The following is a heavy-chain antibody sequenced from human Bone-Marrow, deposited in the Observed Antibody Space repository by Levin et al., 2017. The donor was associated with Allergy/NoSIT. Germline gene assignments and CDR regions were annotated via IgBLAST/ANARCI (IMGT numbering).Heavy chain of an antibody. Sequence: HPGGSLRLSCVISGFSLSDYGTSWVRQAPGKGLEWVSSIRGHGDTTYYADSVKGRFTISRDNSKNTLYLQMTNLRAEDTALYYCASRPGADPYYFDYWGQGTLVTVSS. V-gene: IGHV3-23*01. J-gene: IGHJ4*02. CDR2: IRGHGDTT. D-gene: IGHD7-27*01. CDR1: GFSLSDYG. CDR3: ASRPGADPYYFDY.